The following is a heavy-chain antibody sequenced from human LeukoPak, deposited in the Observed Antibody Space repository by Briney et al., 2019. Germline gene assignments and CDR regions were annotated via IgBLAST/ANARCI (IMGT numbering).Heavy chain of an antibody. CDR3: ARSQGVYCSRTSCYGAYFDY. J-gene: IGHJ4*02. Sequence: GGSLRLSCAASGFTFSSYWMSWVRQAPGKGLEWVANIKQDGSEEYYVDSVKGRFTISRDNAKNSLYLQMNSLRAEDTVMYYCARSQGVYCSRTSCYGAYFDYWGQGTLVTVSS. V-gene: IGHV3-7*01. CDR2: IKQDGSEE. CDR1: GFTFSSYW. D-gene: IGHD2-2*01.